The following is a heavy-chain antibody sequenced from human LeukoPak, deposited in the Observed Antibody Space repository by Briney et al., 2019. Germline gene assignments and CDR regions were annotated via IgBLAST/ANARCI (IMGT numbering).Heavy chain of an antibody. CDR2: IYYSGST. CDR1: GGSISNYY. CDR3: ARSGPKVMTAINF. V-gene: IGHV4-59*01. J-gene: IGHJ4*02. D-gene: IGHD2-21*02. Sequence: PSETLSLTCTVSGGSISNYYWSWIRQPPGKGLEWIGYIYYSGSTNYNPSLKSRVTISVDTSNNQFSLKLSSVTAADTAVYYCARSGPKVMTAINFWGQGTLVTVSS.